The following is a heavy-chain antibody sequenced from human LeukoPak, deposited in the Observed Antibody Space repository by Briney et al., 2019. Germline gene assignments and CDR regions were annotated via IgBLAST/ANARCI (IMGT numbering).Heavy chain of an antibody. CDR2: IYYSGST. CDR1: GGSISSYY. Sequence: SETLSLTCTVSGGSISSYYWSWIRQPPGKGLEWIGYIYYSGSTNYNPSLKSRVTISVDTSKNQFSLKLSSVTAADTAVYYCARDHRLDSNWYFDLWGRGTLVTVSS. J-gene: IGHJ2*01. CDR3: ARDHRLDSNWYFDL. V-gene: IGHV4-59*01.